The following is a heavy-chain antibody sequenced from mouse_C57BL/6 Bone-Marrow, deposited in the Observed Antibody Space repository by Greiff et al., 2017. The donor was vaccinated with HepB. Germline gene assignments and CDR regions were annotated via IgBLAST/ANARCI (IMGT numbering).Heavy chain of an antibody. D-gene: IGHD1-1*02. CDR1: GYTFTSYW. Sequence: VQLQQPGAELVRPGTSVKLSCKASGYTFTSYWMHWVKQRPGQGLEWIGVIDPSDSYTNYNQKFKGKATLTVDTSSSTAYMQLSSLTSEDSAVYYCARGGNGMDYWGQGTSVTVSS. CDR2: IDPSDSYT. CDR3: ARGGNGMDY. V-gene: IGHV1-59*01. J-gene: IGHJ4*01.